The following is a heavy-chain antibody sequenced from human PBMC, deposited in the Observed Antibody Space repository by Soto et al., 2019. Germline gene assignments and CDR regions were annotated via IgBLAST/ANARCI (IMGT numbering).Heavy chain of an antibody. CDR1: AGSVSNGMYY. CDR3: ARYGNTSACRHLYYCDY. CDR2: VYFTGTS. Sequence: PSETLPLTCTASAGSVSNGMYYWSWIRQPPGKGLEWIGNVYFTGTSIYNPFLKSRVTMSVDTYKEQFFLKLTSVTAADTAVYYCARYGNTSACRHLYYCDYWGMRTMVAVAS. V-gene: IGHV4-61*01. J-gene: IGHJ6*04. D-gene: IGHD4-17*01.